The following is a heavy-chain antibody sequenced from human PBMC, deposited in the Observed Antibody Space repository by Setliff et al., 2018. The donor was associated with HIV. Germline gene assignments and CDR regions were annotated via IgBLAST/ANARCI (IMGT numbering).Heavy chain of an antibody. Sequence: ASVKVSCKASADTFTNCLINWVRQAPGQGLEWMGGIIPVFGPPNYAEKFQRRLTITADESTNTAYTELIGLKSEDTAVYYCAVYGSPTYYFDYWGQGTPVTVSS. J-gene: IGHJ4*02. D-gene: IGHD6-13*01. CDR1: ADTFTNCL. CDR3: AVYGSPTYYFDY. V-gene: IGHV1-69*13. CDR2: IIPVFGPP.